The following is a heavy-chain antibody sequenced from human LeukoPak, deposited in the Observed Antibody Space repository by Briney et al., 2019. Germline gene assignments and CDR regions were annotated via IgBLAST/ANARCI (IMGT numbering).Heavy chain of an antibody. CDR2: IYYSGST. Sequence: SQTLSLTCTVSGGSISSGGYYWSWIRQHPGKGPEWIGYIYYSGSTYYNPSLKSRVTISVDTSKNQFSLKLSSVTAADTAVYYCARAWGYLARWFDPRGQGTLVTVSS. D-gene: IGHD5-18*01. CDR1: GGSISSGGYY. CDR3: ARAWGYLARWFDP. J-gene: IGHJ5*02. V-gene: IGHV4-31*03.